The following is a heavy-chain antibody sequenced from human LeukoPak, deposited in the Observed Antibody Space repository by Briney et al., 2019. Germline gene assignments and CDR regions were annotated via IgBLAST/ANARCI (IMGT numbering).Heavy chain of an antibody. CDR2: INPSGGST. V-gene: IGHV1-46*01. D-gene: IGHD4-17*01. CDR3: ARGDMTTVTFNWFDP. Sequence: ASVKVSCKASGYTFTDYYMHWVRQAPGQGLEWMGIINPSGGSTSYAQKFQGRVTMTRDTSTSTVYMELSSLRSEDTAVYYCARGDMTTVTFNWFDPWGQGTLVTVSS. J-gene: IGHJ5*02. CDR1: GYTFTDYY.